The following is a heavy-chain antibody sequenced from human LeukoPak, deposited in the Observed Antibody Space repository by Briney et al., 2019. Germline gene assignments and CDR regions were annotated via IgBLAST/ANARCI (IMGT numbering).Heavy chain of an antibody. Sequence: GGSLRLSCAASGFTFSSYAMHWVRQAPGKGLEWVAVISYDGSNKYYADSVKGRSTISRDNSKNTLYLQMNSLRAEDTAVYYCARDPATPTYYYDSNAFDYWGQGTLVTVSS. CDR3: ARDPATPTYYYDSNAFDY. CDR1: GFTFSSYA. D-gene: IGHD3-22*01. CDR2: ISYDGSNK. V-gene: IGHV3-30-3*01. J-gene: IGHJ4*02.